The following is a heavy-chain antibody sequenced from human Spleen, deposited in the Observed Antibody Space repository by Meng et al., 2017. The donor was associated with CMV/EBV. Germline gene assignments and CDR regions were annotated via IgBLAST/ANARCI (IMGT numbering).Heavy chain of an antibody. CDR2: ISYDGSNK. D-gene: IGHD4-11*01. J-gene: IGHJ4*02. V-gene: IGHV3-30*04. CDR3: ARDETSKDY. Sequence: LRLSCAASGFTFSSYAMSWVRQAPGKGLEWVAVISYDGSNKYYADSVKGRFTISRDNSKNTLYLQMNSLRAEDTAVYYCARDETSKDYWGQGTLVTVSS. CDR1: GFTFSSYA.